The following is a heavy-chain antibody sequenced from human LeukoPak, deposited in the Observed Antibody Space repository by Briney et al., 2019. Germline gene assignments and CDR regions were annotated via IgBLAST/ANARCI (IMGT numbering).Heavy chain of an antibody. D-gene: IGHD3-10*01. Sequence: PGGSLRLSCAASGFTFSSYWMHWVRQAPGKGLVWVSRINSDGSSTSYADSVKGRFTISRDNAKNTLYLQMNSLRAEDTAVYYCARDQGYYYGSGSLDYWGQGTLVTVSS. J-gene: IGHJ4*02. CDR3: ARDQGYYYGSGSLDY. CDR1: GFTFSSYW. V-gene: IGHV3-74*01. CDR2: INSDGSST.